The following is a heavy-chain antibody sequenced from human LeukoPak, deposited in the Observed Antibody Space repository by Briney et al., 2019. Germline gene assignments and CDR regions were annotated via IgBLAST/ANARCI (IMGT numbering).Heavy chain of an antibody. J-gene: IGHJ5*02. CDR3: ARGSGINHYNWFDP. CDR2: ISYDGSNK. V-gene: IGHV3-30*03. D-gene: IGHD6-13*01. Sequence: GGSLRLSCAASGFTFSSYGMHWVHQAPGKGLEWVAVISYDGSNKYYADSVKGRFTISRDNSKNTLSLHMDSLRADDTALYYCARGSGINHYNWFDPWGQGTLVTVSS. CDR1: GFTFSSYG.